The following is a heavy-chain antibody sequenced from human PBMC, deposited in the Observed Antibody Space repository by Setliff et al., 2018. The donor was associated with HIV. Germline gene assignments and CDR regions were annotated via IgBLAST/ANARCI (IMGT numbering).Heavy chain of an antibody. V-gene: IGHV4-34*01. D-gene: IGHD3-3*01. CDR2: INHSGST. Sequence: SETLSLTCAVYGGSFSGYYWSWIRQPPGKGLEWIGEINHSGSTNYNPSLKSRVTILVDTSKNQFSLKLSSVTAADTAVYYCASLTTDRFLEWLFVYWGQGTLVTVSS. CDR3: ASLTTDRFLEWLFVY. CDR1: GGSFSGYY. J-gene: IGHJ4*02.